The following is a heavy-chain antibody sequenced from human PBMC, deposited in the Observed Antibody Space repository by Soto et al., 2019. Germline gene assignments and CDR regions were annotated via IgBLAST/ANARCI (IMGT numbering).Heavy chain of an antibody. Sequence: SETLSLTCTASGGSISSYYWSWIRQPPGKGLEWIGYIYFRGSTNYNPSLKSRVTISVGTSKNQFSLKLSSVTAADTAVYYCARRYGIAFDISGQGTMVTVSS. CDR3: ARRYGIAFDI. CDR2: IYFRGST. CDR1: GGSISSYY. D-gene: IGHD1-20*01. J-gene: IGHJ3*02. V-gene: IGHV4-59*08.